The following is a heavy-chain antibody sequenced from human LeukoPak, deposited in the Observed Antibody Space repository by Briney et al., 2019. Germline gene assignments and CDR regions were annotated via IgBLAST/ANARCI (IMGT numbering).Heavy chain of an antibody. J-gene: IGHJ4*02. CDR3: TCGYYSRGDY. D-gene: IGHD3-22*01. CDR1: GGSISSGGYY. CDR2: IYYSGST. V-gene: IGHV4-31*08. Sequence: SQTLSLTCTVSGGSISSGGYYWSWIRQHPGRGLEWIGYIYYSGSTYYNPSLKSRVTISVDTSKNQFSLKLSSVTAADTAVYYCTCGYYSRGDYWGQGTLVTVSS.